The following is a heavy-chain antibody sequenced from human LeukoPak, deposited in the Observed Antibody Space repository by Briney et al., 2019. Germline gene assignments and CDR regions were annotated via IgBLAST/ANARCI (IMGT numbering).Heavy chain of an antibody. V-gene: IGHV4-61*02. CDR3: ARSTEVDAFDI. CDR2: IYTSGST. D-gene: IGHD2-21*02. Sequence: SETLSLTCTVSGGSISSGSYYWSWIRQPAGKGLEWIGRIYTSGSTNYNPSLKSRVTISVDTSKNQFSLKLSSVTAADTAVYYCARSTEVDAFDIWGQGTMVTVSS. J-gene: IGHJ3*02. CDR1: GGSISSGSYY.